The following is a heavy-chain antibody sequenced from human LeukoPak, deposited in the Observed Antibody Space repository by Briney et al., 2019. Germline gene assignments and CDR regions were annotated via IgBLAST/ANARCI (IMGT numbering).Heavy chain of an antibody. V-gene: IGHV3-23*01. D-gene: IGHD3-16*01. Sequence: PGGSLRLSCAASGFTFSSYAMSWVRQAPGKGLEWVSAISGSGGSTYYADSGKCRFTISRHKSKNTLSLQMNSLRAEDTAVYYCAKVGRSDYWGQGTLVTVSS. J-gene: IGHJ4*02. CDR1: GFTFSSYA. CDR2: ISGSGGST. CDR3: AKVGRSDY.